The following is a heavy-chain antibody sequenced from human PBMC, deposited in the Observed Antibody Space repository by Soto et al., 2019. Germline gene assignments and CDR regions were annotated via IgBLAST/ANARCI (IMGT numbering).Heavy chain of an antibody. J-gene: IGHJ6*02. Sequence: TSETLSLTCTVSGGSISSYYWSWIRQPPGKGLEWIGYIYYSGSTNYNPSLKSRVTISVDTSKNQFSLKLSSVTAADTAVYYCARVSSQVTIFGVVTPYYYGMDVWGQGTTVTVSS. CDR2: IYYSGST. D-gene: IGHD3-3*01. CDR3: ARVSSQVTIFGVVTPYYYGMDV. V-gene: IGHV4-59*01. CDR1: GGSISSYY.